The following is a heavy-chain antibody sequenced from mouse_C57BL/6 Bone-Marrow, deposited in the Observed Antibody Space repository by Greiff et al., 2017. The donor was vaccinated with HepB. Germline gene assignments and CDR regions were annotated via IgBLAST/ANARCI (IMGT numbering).Heavy chain of an antibody. CDR2: TYPRSGNT. Sequence: VHLVESGAELARPGASVKLSCKASGYTFTSYGISWVKQRTGQGLEWIGETYPRSGNTYYNEKFKGKATLTADKSSSTAYMELRSLTSEDSAVYFCARGGITTVVDKDWYFDVWGTETTVTVSS. CDR1: GYTFTSYG. J-gene: IGHJ1*03. V-gene: IGHV1-81*01. CDR3: ARGGITTVVDKDWYFDV. D-gene: IGHD1-1*01.